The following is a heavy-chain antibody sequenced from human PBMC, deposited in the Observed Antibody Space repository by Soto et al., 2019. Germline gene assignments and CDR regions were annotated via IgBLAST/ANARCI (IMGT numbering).Heavy chain of an antibody. CDR2: ISGSGGST. CDR3: AKPGQRDYGDYGYYYYGMDV. V-gene: IGHV3-23*01. D-gene: IGHD4-17*01. Sequence: EVQLLESGGGLVQPGGSLRLSCAASGFTFSSYAMSWVRQAPGKGLEWVSAISGSGGSTYYADSVKGRFTISRDNSKNRLYRQMTSLRAEDTAVYYCAKPGQRDYGDYGYYYYGMDVWGQGTTVTVSS. J-gene: IGHJ6*02. CDR1: GFTFSSYA.